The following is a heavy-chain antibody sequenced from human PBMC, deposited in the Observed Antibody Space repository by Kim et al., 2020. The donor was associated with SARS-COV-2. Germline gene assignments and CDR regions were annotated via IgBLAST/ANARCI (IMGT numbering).Heavy chain of an antibody. CDR3: ATLQRLVGSDPGGY. CDR1: GYTFTDFY. D-gene: IGHD6-13*01. CDR2: INPNSGGT. Sequence: ASVKVSCKASGYTFTDFYIHWVRQAPGQGLEWMGWINPNSGGTKYAEKFQGGVTMTRDTSISTAYMELTRLTSDDTAVFYCATLQRLVGSDPGGYWGQGTLVTVSS. J-gene: IGHJ4*02. V-gene: IGHV1-2*02.